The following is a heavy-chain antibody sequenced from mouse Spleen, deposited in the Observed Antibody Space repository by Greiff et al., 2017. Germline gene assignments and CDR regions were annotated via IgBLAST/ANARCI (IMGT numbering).Heavy chain of an antibody. CDR1: GFTFTDYY. CDR2: IRNKANGYTT. V-gene: IGHV7-3*02. CDR3: ARDEDYGSSSSYYAMDY. D-gene: IGHD1-1*01. Sequence: EVKLVESGGGLVQPGGSLRLSCATSGFTFTDYYMSWVRQPPGKALEWLGFIRNKANGYTTEYSASVKGRFTISRDNSQSILYLQMNTLRAEDSATYYCARDEDYGSSSSYYAMDYWGQGTSVTVSS. J-gene: IGHJ4*01.